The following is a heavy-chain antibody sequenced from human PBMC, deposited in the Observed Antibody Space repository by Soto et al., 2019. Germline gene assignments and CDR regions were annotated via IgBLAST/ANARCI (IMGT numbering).Heavy chain of an antibody. CDR1: GGTFSSYA. CDR2: IIPIFGTA. CDR3: ARGYYGDFQNWFDP. V-gene: IGHV1-69*01. J-gene: IGHJ5*02. Sequence: QVQLVQSGAEVKKPGSSVKVSCKASGGTFSSYAISWVRQAPGQGLEWMGGIIPIFGTANYEQKFQGRVTITADESTSKDYMELSRLRSEDTAVYYCARGYYGDFQNWFDPWGQGTLVTVSS. D-gene: IGHD4-17*01.